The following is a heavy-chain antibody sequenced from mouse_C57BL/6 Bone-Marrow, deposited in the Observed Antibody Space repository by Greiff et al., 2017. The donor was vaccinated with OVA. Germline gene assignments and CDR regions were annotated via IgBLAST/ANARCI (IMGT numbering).Heavy chain of an antibody. CDR3: ATMVTYYYAMDY. CDR2: IYIGNGYT. D-gene: IGHD2-2*01. J-gene: IGHJ4*01. Sequence: DVKLVESGAELVRPGSSVKMSCKTSGYTFTSYGINWVKQRPGQGLEWIGYIYIGNGYTEYNEKFKGKATLTSDTSSSTAYMQLSSLTSEDSAIYFCATMVTYYYAMDYWGQGTSVTVSS. V-gene: IGHV1-58*01. CDR1: GYTFTSYG.